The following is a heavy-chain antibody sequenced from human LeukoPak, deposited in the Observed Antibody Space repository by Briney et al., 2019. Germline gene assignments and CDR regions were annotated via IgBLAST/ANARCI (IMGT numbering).Heavy chain of an antibody. D-gene: IGHD6-13*01. J-gene: IGHJ4*02. Sequence: GASVKVSCKASGGTFSSYAISWVRQAPGQGLEWMGGIIPIFGTANYAQKFQGRVTITADKSTSTGYMELSSLRSEDTAVYYCALQAAGTGSWGQGTLVTVSS. CDR2: IIPIFGTA. V-gene: IGHV1-69*06. CDR3: ALQAAGTGS. CDR1: GGTFSSYA.